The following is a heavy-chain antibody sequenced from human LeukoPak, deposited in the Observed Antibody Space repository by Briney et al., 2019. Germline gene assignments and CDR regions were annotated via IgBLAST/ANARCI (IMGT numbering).Heavy chain of an antibody. CDR2: INHSGST. CDR3: ARGRITMVRGVSRIYGMDV. V-gene: IGHV4-34*01. Sequence: KPSETLSLTCAVYGGSFSGYYWSWIRQPPGKGLDWIGEINHSGSTNYNPSLKSRVTISVDTSKNQFSLKLSSVTAADTAVYYCARGRITMVRGVSRIYGMDVWGKGTTVTVSS. CDR1: GGSFSGYY. J-gene: IGHJ6*04. D-gene: IGHD3-10*01.